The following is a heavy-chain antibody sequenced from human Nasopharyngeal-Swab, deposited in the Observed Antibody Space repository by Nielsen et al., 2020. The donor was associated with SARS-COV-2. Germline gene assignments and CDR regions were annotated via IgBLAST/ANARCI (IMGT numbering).Heavy chain of an antibody. V-gene: IGHV3-7*03. CDR1: GFTFTTYW. CDR2: IKEDGSEK. Sequence: GGSLRLSCAASGFTFTTYWMTWVRKAQGKGLEWVANIKEDGSEKNYVDSVKGRFTISRDNAKNSLYLQMNSLRAEDTAVYYCARDSSSGWYRPFDYWGQGTLVTVSS. J-gene: IGHJ4*02. D-gene: IGHD6-19*01. CDR3: ARDSSSGWYRPFDY.